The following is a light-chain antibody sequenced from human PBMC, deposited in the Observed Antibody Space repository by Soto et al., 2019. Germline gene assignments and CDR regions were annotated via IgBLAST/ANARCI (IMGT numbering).Light chain of an antibody. CDR1: QSVGTY. Sequence: EIVLTQSPATLSLSPGERATLSCRASQSVGTYLAWYQHNPGQAPRLLIYDASNRATGIPARFSGSGSGPDFTLTISRPEPEDFAVYYCQQRYNWPNTFGQGTKLEIK. V-gene: IGKV3-11*01. CDR2: DAS. CDR3: QQRYNWPNT. J-gene: IGKJ2*01.